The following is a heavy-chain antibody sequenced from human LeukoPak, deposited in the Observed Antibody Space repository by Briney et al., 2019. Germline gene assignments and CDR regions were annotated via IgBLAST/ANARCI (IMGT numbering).Heavy chain of an antibody. Sequence: SETLSLTCTVSGGSISSSSYYWGWIRQPPGKGLEWIGSIYYSGSTYYNPSLKSRVTISVDTSENQFSLNLNSVTAADTAVYFCARGHSSTWYEDYWGQGTLVTVSS. V-gene: IGHV4-39*07. CDR3: ARGHSSTWYEDY. CDR1: GGSISSSSYY. D-gene: IGHD6-13*01. J-gene: IGHJ4*02. CDR2: IYYSGST.